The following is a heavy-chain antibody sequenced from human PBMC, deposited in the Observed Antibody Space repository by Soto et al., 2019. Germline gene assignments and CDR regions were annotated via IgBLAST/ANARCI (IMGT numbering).Heavy chain of an antibody. CDR2: FLYGGST. CDR3: ARRSSSWPYYFDS. Sequence: QLQLQESGPGLVKPSGTLSLSCTVSGGSISSSAYYWDWIRQPPGKGLEWIANFLYGGSTYYNPSLKGRVTISVDTSKNQFSLQLTSVTAADTAVFYCARRSSSWPYYFDSWGQGTLVTVSS. D-gene: IGHD6-13*01. V-gene: IGHV4-39*01. CDR1: GGSISSSAYY. J-gene: IGHJ4*02.